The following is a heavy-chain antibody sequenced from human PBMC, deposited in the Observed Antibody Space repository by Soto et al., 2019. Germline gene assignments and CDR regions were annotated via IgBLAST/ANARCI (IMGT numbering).Heavy chain of an antibody. CDR2: IYFSGST. J-gene: IGHJ4*02. CDR1: GGSISSGNFY. CDR3: AHDSHGGNNYFEL. D-gene: IGHD1-26*01. V-gene: IGHV4-30-4*01. Sequence: VQLQESGPGLVRPSETLSLTCTVSGGSISSGNFYWSWIRQPPGKGLAWIGYIYFSGSTSYSPSLKSRLSISLNTSINQFSLKLTSVTAAETAVYYCAHDSHGGNNYFELWGQGALVTVSS.